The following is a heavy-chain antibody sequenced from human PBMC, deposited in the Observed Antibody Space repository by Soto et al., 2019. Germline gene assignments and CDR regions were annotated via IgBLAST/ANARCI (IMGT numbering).Heavy chain of an antibody. V-gene: IGHV1-58*01. CDR3: AASNYYDSSGLDN. D-gene: IGHD3-22*01. Sequence: ASVKVSCKASGYTFTGYAVQWVRQARGQRLEWIGWIVVGSGNTNYAQKFQERVTITRDMSTSTAYMELSSLRSEDTAVYYCAASNYYDSSGLDNWGQGTLVTVSS. J-gene: IGHJ4*02. CDR2: IVVGSGNT. CDR1: GYTFTGYA.